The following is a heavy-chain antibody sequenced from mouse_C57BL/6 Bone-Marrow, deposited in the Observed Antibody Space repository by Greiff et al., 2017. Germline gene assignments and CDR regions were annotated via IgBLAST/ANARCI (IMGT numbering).Heavy chain of an antibody. CDR3: ARDGWKMDY. V-gene: IGHV5-16*01. CDR1: GFTFSDYY. J-gene: IGHJ4*01. CDR2: INHDGSST. D-gene: IGHD1-1*02. Sequence: EVKLVESEGGLVQPGSSMKLSCTASGFTFSDYYMAWVRQVPEKGLEWVANINHDGSSTYYLDSLKGRFIISRDNAKNILYLQMSSLKSEDTATYYCARDGWKMDYWGQGTSVTVSS.